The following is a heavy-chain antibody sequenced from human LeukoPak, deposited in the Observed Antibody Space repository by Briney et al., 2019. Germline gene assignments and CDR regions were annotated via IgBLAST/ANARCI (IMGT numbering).Heavy chain of an antibody. J-gene: IGHJ3*02. D-gene: IGHD3-22*01. CDR1: GYTFSSNY. CDR2: IDPSGGGT. V-gene: IGHV1-46*01. Sequence: ASVKVSCKASGYTFSSNYMHWVRQAPGQGLEWMGVIDPSGGGTSYAQKFQGRVTLTRDMSTSTVYMALSSLRSEDTAVYYCARENDSSGYFSLAGAFDIWGQGTMVTVSS. CDR3: ARENDSSGYFSLAGAFDI.